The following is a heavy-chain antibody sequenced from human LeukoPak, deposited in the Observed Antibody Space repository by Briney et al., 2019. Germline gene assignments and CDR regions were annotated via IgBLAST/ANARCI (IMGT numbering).Heavy chain of an antibody. J-gene: IGHJ4*02. D-gene: IGHD2-2*01. CDR1: GFTFSSYW. CDR2: IKQDGSEK. CDR3: ARRGYCSSTSCYSFDY. V-gene: IGHV3-7*01. Sequence: GGSLRLSCAASGFTFSSYWMSWVRQAPGKGREWVANIKQDGSEKYYVDSVKGRFTISRDNAKNSLYLQMNSLRAEDTAVYYCARRGYCSSTSCYSFDYRGQGTLVTVSS.